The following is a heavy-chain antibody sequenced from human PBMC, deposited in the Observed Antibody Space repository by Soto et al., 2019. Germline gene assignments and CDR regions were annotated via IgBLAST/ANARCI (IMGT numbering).Heavy chain of an antibody. Sequence: EVQLLESGGGLVQPGGSLRLSCAASGFTFSNYALSWGRQAPGKGLEWVSGISASGDNTYYADSVKGRFTISRDDSRNSLYLQVKSLRAEDTAVYYCALGWYFDLWGRGTLVTVSS. J-gene: IGHJ2*01. V-gene: IGHV3-23*01. CDR1: GFTFSNYA. D-gene: IGHD7-27*01. CDR3: ALGWYFDL. CDR2: ISASGDNT.